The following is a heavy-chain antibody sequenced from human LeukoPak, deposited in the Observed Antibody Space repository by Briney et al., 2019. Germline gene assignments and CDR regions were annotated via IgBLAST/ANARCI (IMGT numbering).Heavy chain of an antibody. V-gene: IGHV3-30*03. J-gene: IGHJ4*02. CDR1: GFTFSSYG. CDR3: ARSIAVAGDDLDY. Sequence: GGSLRLSCAASGFTFSSYGMHWVRQAPGKGLEWVAVISYDGSNKYYADSVKGRFTISRDNSKNTLYLQMNSLRAEDTAVYYCARSIAVAGDDLDYWGQGTLVTVSS. D-gene: IGHD6-19*01. CDR2: ISYDGSNK.